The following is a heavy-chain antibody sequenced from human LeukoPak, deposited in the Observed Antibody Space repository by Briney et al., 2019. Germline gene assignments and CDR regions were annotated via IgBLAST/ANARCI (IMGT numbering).Heavy chain of an antibody. Sequence: PGGSLRLSCAASGFTFSSYDMHWVRQATGKGLEWVSAIGTAGDTYYPGSVKGRFTISRENAKNSLYLQMNSLRAGDTAVYYCARLGYDYDAFDIRGQGTMVTVSS. CDR3: ARLGYDYDAFDI. CDR1: GFTFSSYD. V-gene: IGHV3-13*01. CDR2: IGTAGDT. D-gene: IGHD5-12*01. J-gene: IGHJ3*02.